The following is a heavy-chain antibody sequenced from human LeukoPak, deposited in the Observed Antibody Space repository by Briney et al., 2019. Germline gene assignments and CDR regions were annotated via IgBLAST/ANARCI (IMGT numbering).Heavy chain of an antibody. D-gene: IGHD3-22*01. V-gene: IGHV3-15*01. Sequence: GGSLRLSCAASGFTFSNAWMSWVRQAPGKGLEWVGRIKSKTDGGTTDYAAPVKGRFTISRDDSKNTLYLQMNSLKTEDTAVYYCTTDDPLYYYYDSSGNYWGQGTLVTVSS. J-gene: IGHJ4*02. CDR3: TTDDPLYYYYDSSGNY. CDR2: IKSKTDGGTT. CDR1: GFTFSNAW.